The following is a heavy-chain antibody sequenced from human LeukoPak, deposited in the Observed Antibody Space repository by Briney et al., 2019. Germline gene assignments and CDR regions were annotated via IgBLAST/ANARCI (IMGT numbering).Heavy chain of an antibody. CDR2: INHSGST. J-gene: IGHJ4*02. CDR3: ALSSRGYCSSTSCATQFDY. Sequence: PSETLSLTCAVYGGSFSGYYWSWIRQPPGKGLEWIGEINHSGSTNYNPSLKNRVTISVDTSKNQFSLKLSSVTAADTAVYYCALSSRGYCSSTSCATQFDYWGQGTLVTVSS. CDR1: GGSFSGYY. V-gene: IGHV4-34*01. D-gene: IGHD2-2*01.